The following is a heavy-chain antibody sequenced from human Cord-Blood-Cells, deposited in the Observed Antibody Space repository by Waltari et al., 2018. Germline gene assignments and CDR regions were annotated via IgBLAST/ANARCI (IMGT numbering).Heavy chain of an antibody. V-gene: IGHV4-39*01. J-gene: IGHJ4*02. CDR1: GGSISSSSYY. Sequence: QLQLQESGPGLVKPSETLSLTCTVSGGSISSSSYYWGWIRQPPGKGLEWIGSSYYSGSTYYHPSLKSRVTISVDTSKNQFSLKLSSVTAADTAVYYCARQVWESIDYWGQGTLVTVSS. D-gene: IGHD1-26*01. CDR3: ARQVWESIDY. CDR2: SYYSGST.